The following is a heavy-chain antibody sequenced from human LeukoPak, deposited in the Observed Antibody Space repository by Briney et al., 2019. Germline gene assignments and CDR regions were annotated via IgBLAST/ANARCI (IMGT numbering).Heavy chain of an antibody. Sequence: SETLSLTCTVSGGSISSYYWSWIRQPPGKGLEWIGYIYYSGSTNYNPSLKSRVTISVDTSKNQLSLKLNSVTAADTAVYYCARGSTGWDKFDIWGQGTMVTVSS. CDR2: IYYSGST. CDR3: ARGSTGWDKFDI. J-gene: IGHJ3*02. CDR1: GGSISSYY. D-gene: IGHD6-19*01. V-gene: IGHV4-59*01.